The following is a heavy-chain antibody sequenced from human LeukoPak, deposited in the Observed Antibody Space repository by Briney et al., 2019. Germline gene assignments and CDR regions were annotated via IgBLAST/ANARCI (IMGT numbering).Heavy chain of an antibody. CDR3: ARDRGDAFDY. Sequence: SETLSLTCTVSGGSISSYYWSWIRQPPGKGLEWIGYIYYSGSTNYNPSLKSRVTISVDTSKNQFSLKLSSVTAADTAVYYCARDRGDAFDYWGQGTLVTVSS. J-gene: IGHJ4*02. CDR2: IYYSGST. CDR1: GGSISSYY. V-gene: IGHV4-59*01. D-gene: IGHD2-21*02.